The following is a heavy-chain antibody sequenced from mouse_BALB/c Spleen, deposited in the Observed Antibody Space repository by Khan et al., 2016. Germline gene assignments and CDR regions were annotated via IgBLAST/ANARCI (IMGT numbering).Heavy chain of an antibody. CDR1: GFTFSSYT. CDR2: ISNGGGST. D-gene: IGHD3-1*01. V-gene: IGHV5-12-2*01. CDR3: ARAGRARADGYFDY. J-gene: IGHJ2*01. Sequence: EVELVESGGGLVQPGGSLKLSCAASGFTFSSYTMSWVRQTPEKRLEWVAYISNGGGSTYYPDTVKGRFTISRDNAKNTLYLQMSSLTSEDTAMYYCARAGRARADGYFDYWGQGTTLTVSS.